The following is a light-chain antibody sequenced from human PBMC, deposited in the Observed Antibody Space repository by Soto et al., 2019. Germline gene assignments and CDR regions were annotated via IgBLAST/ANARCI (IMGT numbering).Light chain of an antibody. Sequence: QPVLTQSSSASASLGSSVKLTCTLSSGHSSYIIAWHQQQPGMAPRYLMKLEGSGSYNKGSGVPDRFSGSSSGDDRYLTVSNLQFEYEADYYCETWDSNTVVFGGGTKVTLL. CDR3: ETWDSNTVV. J-gene: IGLJ2*01. CDR2: LEGSGSY. V-gene: IGLV4-60*02. CDR1: SGHSSYI.